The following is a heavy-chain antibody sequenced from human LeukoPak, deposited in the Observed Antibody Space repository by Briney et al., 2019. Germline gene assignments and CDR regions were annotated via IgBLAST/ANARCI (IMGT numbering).Heavy chain of an antibody. D-gene: IGHD6-13*01. V-gene: IGHV3-53*01. CDR1: GFTVSSNY. CDR2: IYSGGNT. CDR3: ARVGAAAGLFDY. Sequence: PGGSLRLSCAASGFTVSSNYMGWVRKAPGKGLEWVSIIYSGGNTYYADSVKGRFTISRDNSKNTLYLQMNSLRADDTAVYYCARVGAAAGLFDYWGQGTLVTVSS. J-gene: IGHJ4*02.